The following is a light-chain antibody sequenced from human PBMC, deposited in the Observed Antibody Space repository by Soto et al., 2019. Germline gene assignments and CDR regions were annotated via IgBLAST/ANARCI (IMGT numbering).Light chain of an antibody. CDR1: QSIASSY. CDR2: GAS. Sequence: ELVLTQSPGTLSLSPGERATLSCRASQSIASSYLTWYQHKPGQAPRLLIYGASSRATGIPDRFSGSGSGTDFTLTISRLEPEDFAVYYCQQYGSSSYTFGQGTQLEI. CDR3: QQYGSSSYT. V-gene: IGKV3-20*01. J-gene: IGKJ2*01.